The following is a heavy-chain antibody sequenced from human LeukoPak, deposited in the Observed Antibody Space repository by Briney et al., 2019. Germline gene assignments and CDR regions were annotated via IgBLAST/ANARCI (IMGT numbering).Heavy chain of an antibody. D-gene: IGHD3-22*01. CDR1: GFTFSSYA. J-gene: IGHJ4*02. CDR3: ARADFDYYDSSGYRPPPDY. Sequence: GGSLRLSCAASGFTFSSYAMHWVRQAPGKGLEWVAVISYDGSNKYYADSVKGRFTISRDNSKNTLYLQMNSLRAEDTAVYYCARADFDYYDSSGYRPPPDYWGQGTLVTVSS. V-gene: IGHV3-30*04. CDR2: ISYDGSNK.